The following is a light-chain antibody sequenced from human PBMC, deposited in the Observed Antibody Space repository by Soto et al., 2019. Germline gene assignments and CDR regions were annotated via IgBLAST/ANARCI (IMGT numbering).Light chain of an antibody. CDR2: AAS. V-gene: IGKV1-39*01. CDR3: QQANSFPLT. CDR1: HNTRGF. Sequence: DIQMTQSPSSLSASVRDRVTITCRASHNTRGFLNWYQQKPGKAPKLLIYAASNLQSGIPSRFSGSGSETDFTLTISSLQPEDFATYYCQQANSFPLTFGGGTKVDIK. J-gene: IGKJ4*01.